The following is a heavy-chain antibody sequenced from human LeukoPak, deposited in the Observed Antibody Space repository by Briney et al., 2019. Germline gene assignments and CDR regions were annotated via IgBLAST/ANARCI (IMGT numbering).Heavy chain of an antibody. CDR1: GGSISPNY. CDR2: IHYTGTT. Sequence: PSETLSLTCTVSGGSISPNYWSWLQQPPGKGLEWIGYIHYTGTTRYNPSLNGRVTTSVDTSKNQFSLKLRSVTATDTAVYYCARGAGWYGSWGQGTLVAVSS. J-gene: IGHJ5*01. CDR3: ARGAGWYGS. V-gene: IGHV4-59*01.